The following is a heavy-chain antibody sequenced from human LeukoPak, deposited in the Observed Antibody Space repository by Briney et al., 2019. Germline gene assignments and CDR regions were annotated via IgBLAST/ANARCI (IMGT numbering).Heavy chain of an antibody. CDR2: IYYSGST. CDR3: ARDGGYSYGFDY. Sequence: PSETLSLTCTVSGGSNSSGGFYWSWIRQPPGKALEWIGYIYYSGSTYYNPSLRSRVTISVDTSKNQFSLKLSSVTAADTAVYYCARDGGYSYGFDYWGQGTLVTVSS. CDR1: GGSNSSGGFY. D-gene: IGHD5-18*01. J-gene: IGHJ4*02. V-gene: IGHV4-31*03.